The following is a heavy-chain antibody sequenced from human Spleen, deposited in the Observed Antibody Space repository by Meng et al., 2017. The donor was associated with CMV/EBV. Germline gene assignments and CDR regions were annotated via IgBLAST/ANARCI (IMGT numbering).Heavy chain of an antibody. CDR3: ARDVHYSNYRYYYYGMDV. Sequence: SVKVSCKASGGTFSSYAISWVRQAPGQGLEWMGGIIPILGIANYAQKFQGRVTITADKSTSTAYMELSSLRSEDTAVYYCARDVHYSNYRYYYYGMDVWGQGTTVTVSS. V-gene: IGHV1-69*10. CDR2: IIPILGIA. J-gene: IGHJ6*02. D-gene: IGHD4-11*01. CDR1: GGTFSSYA.